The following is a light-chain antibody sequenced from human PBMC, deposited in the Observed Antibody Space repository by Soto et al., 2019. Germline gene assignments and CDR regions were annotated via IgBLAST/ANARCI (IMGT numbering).Light chain of an antibody. CDR2: TAS. Sequence: DKQLAQSPSFLSASVGDRVTITCRASQGISSYLAWYQQKPGKAPKLLISTASTLQSGVPSRFSGSGSGTEFTLTISSLQPEDFATYYCQQLNNYPRTFCQGTKV. J-gene: IGKJ1*01. CDR1: QGISSY. V-gene: IGKV1-9*01. CDR3: QQLNNYPRT.